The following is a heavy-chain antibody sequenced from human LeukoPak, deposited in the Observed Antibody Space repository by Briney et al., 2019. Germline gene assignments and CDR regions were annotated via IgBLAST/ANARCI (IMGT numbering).Heavy chain of an antibody. J-gene: IGHJ4*02. CDR3: AAGAFGGFDY. Sequence: GGSLRLSCAASGFTFDDYGMNWVRQAPGKGLEWVSYISSSDTIYYADSVKGRFTISRNNAKNSLYLQMNSLRDEDTAVYYCAAGAFGGFDYWGQGTLVTVSS. CDR1: GFTFDDYG. D-gene: IGHD3-16*01. V-gene: IGHV3-48*02. CDR2: ISSSDTI.